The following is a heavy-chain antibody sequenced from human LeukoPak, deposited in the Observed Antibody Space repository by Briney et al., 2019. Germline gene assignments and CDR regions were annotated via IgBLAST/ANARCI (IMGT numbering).Heavy chain of an antibody. CDR3: ARGTFSKGWFDP. V-gene: IGHV3-53*01. CDR2: IYGGGST. Sequence: GGSLRLSCAASGFTVSSNYMSWVRQAPGKGLEWVSVIYGGGSTYYADSVKGRFTISRDNSKNTLYLQMNSLRAEDTAVYYCARGTFSKGWFDPWGQGTLVTVSS. D-gene: IGHD1-7*01. CDR1: GFTVSSNY. J-gene: IGHJ5*02.